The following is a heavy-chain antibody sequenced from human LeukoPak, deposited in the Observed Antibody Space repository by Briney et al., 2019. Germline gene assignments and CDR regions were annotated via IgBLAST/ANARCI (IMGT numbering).Heavy chain of an antibody. CDR2: ISSSNSTI. J-gene: IGHJ3*01. Sequence: GGSLRLSCAASGFSFSSYSMNWVRQAPGKGLECVSYISSSNSTIYYGDSVKGRFTISRDNAKNSLYLQMNSLRDEDTAVYYCARDFPRYGGNSAFDVWGQGTMVTVSS. V-gene: IGHV3-48*02. CDR3: ARDFPRYGGNSAFDV. CDR1: GFSFSSYS. D-gene: IGHD4-23*01.